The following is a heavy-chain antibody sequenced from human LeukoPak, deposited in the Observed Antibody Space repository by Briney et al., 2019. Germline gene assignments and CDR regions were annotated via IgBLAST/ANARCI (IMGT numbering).Heavy chain of an antibody. CDR3: ARDTTNDFWSGSPSNWFDP. CDR1: GGTFSSYA. D-gene: IGHD3-3*01. CDR2: IIPIFGTA. J-gene: IGHJ5*02. Sequence: SVKVSCKASGGTFSSYAISWVRQAPGQGLEWMGGIIPIFGTANYAQKFQGRVTITADESTSTAYMELSSLRSEDTAVYYCARDTTNDFWSGSPSNWFDPWGQGALVTVSS. V-gene: IGHV1-69*13.